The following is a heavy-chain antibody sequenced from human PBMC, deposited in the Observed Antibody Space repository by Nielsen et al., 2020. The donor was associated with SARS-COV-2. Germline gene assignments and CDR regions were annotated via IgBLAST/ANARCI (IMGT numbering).Heavy chain of an antibody. CDR1: GFSFSDYY. V-gene: IGHV3-11*05. CDR2: ISNTGYT. Sequence: LSLTCAASGFSFSDYYMSWIRQAPGKGLEWVSYISNTGYTNYADSVRGRFTISRDNAKNSLSLQMHSLRAEDTAVYYCAREGRKLPLDYWGQGTLVTVSS. CDR3: AREGRKLPLDY. D-gene: IGHD5-24*01. J-gene: IGHJ4*02.